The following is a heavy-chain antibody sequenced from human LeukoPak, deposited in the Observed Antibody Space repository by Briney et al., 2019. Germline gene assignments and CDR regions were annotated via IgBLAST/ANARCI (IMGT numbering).Heavy chain of an antibody. CDR3: ARRRVNWGALYYFDY. Sequence: PSETLSLTCAVYGGSFSGYYWSWIRQPPGKGLGWIGEINHSGSTNYNPSLKSRVTISVDTSKTQFSLKLSSVTAADTAVYYCARRRVNWGALYYFDYWGQGTLVTVSS. CDR1: GGSFSGYY. J-gene: IGHJ4*02. V-gene: IGHV4-34*01. CDR2: INHSGST. D-gene: IGHD7-27*01.